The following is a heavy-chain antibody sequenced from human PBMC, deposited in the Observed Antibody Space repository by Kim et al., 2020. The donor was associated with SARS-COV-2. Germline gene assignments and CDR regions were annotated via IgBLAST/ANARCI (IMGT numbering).Heavy chain of an antibody. Sequence: ASVKVSCKASGYTFTGYYMHWVRQAPGQGLEWMGRINPNSGGTNYAQKFQGRVTMTRDTSISTAYMELSRLRSDDTAVYYCARDNLRGYSSSWYGGNYYYYGMDVWGQGTTVTVSS. J-gene: IGHJ6*02. V-gene: IGHV1-2*06. D-gene: IGHD6-13*01. CDR3: ARDNLRGYSSSWYGGNYYYYGMDV. CDR1: GYTFTGYY. CDR2: INPNSGGT.